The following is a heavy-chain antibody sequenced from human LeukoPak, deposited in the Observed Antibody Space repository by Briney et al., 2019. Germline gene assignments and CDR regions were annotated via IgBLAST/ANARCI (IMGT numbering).Heavy chain of an antibody. CDR2: IYYSGST. D-gene: IGHD3-22*01. J-gene: IGHJ5*02. CDR1: GGSISSGEYY. V-gene: IGHV4-30-4*01. Sequence: SETLSFTCTVSGGSISSGEYYRRWIRQPPGKGLEWIGYIYYSGSTYYNPSLKSRVTISVDTSKNQFSLKLSSVTAADTAVYYCARAPYHYDSSCYYYWIDPWGQGTLVTVSS. CDR3: ARAPYHYDSSCYYYWIDP.